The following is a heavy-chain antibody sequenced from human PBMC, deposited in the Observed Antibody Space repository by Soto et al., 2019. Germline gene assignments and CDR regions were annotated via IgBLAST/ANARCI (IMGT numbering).Heavy chain of an antibody. Sequence: GGSLRLSCAVSGLTFNNYEMNWVRQAPGKGLEWVSYIGRDGSTIYYADSVKGRFTISRDNAKNLLYLQMNSLRPEDSAVYYCAKHAPWVGATHIWGQGTMVTVSS. J-gene: IGHJ3*02. V-gene: IGHV3-48*03. CDR3: AKHAPWVGATHI. D-gene: IGHD1-26*01. CDR2: IGRDGSTI. CDR1: GLTFNNYE.